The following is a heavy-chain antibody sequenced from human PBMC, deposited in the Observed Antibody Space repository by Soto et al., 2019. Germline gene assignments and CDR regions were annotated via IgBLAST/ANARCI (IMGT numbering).Heavy chain of an antibody. CDR1: GDSVSINSAA. D-gene: IGHD2-8*01. CDR2: TYYRSKWYN. Sequence: SQTLSLTCAISGDSVSINSAAWNWIRQSPSRGLEWLGRTYYRSKWYNDYAVSVKSRITINPDTSKNQFSLQLNSVTPADTAVYYCARDRPAYCTNGVCFYDYYYYMDVWGKGTTVTVSS. J-gene: IGHJ6*03. V-gene: IGHV6-1*01. CDR3: ARDRPAYCTNGVCFYDYYYYMDV.